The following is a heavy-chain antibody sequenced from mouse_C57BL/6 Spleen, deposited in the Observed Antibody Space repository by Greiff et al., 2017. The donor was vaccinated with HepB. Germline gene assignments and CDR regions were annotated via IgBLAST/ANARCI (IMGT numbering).Heavy chain of an antibody. D-gene: IGHD2-3*01. CDR1: GYAFSSSW. CDR2: IYPGDGDT. V-gene: IGHV1-82*01. Sequence: QVQLQQSGPELVKPGASVKISCKASGYAFSSSWMNWVKQRPGKGLEWIGRIYPGDGDTKYNGKFKGKATLTADKYSSTAYMQLSSLTSEDSAVYFGARDGPYAMDYWGQGTSVTVSS. J-gene: IGHJ4*01. CDR3: ARDGPYAMDY.